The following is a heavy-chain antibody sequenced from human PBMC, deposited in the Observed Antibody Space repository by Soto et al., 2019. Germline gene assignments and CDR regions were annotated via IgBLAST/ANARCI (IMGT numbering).Heavy chain of an antibody. Sequence: GESLKISCKGSGYSFTSYWIGWVRQMPGKGLEWMGIIYPGDSDTRYSPSFRGQVTISADKSISTAYLQWSSLKASDTAMYYCAGPDYDILTGYKGTPYYYYGMDVWGQGTTVTVSS. CDR3: AGPDYDILTGYKGTPYYYYGMDV. J-gene: IGHJ6*02. CDR2: IYPGDSDT. D-gene: IGHD3-9*01. CDR1: GYSFTSYW. V-gene: IGHV5-51*01.